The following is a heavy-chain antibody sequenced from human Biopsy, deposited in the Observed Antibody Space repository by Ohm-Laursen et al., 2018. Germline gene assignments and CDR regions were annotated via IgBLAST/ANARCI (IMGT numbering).Heavy chain of an antibody. D-gene: IGHD3-16*01. J-gene: IGHJ4*02. Sequence: GTLSLTCTVSRDSISNYYWTWIRQSPGKGLEWIGHIYYTGSTNYNPSVKSRVTISVDTSKNQLSLKLNSVTAADTAVYFCARDSRGGHLNTTLITGKNLDSWGQGILVTVSS. CDR2: IYYTGST. V-gene: IGHV4-59*01. CDR1: RDSISNYY. CDR3: ARDSRGGHLNTTLITGKNLDS.